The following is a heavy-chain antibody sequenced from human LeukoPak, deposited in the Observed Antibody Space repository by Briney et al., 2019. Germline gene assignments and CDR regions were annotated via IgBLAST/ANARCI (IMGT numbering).Heavy chain of an antibody. D-gene: IGHD6-13*01. V-gene: IGHV3-23*01. CDR3: AKDLWSAAAGIQWFDP. J-gene: IGHJ5*02. CDR2: ISGSGGST. Sequence: GGSLRLSCAASGFTFSSYAMSWVRQAPGKGLEWVSAISGSGGSTYYADSVKGRFTISRDNSKNTLYLQMNSLRAEDTAVYYCAKDLWSAAAGIQWFDPWGQGTLVTVSS. CDR1: GFTFSSYA.